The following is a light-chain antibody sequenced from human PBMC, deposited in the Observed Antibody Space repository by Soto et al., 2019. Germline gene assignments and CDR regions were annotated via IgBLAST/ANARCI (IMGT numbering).Light chain of an antibody. Sequence: DIQMTQSPSTLSASVGDRVIITCRASQSISSWLAWYQQKPGKAPKLLIYKASILESGVPSRFSGSGSGTEFTLTISSLQPDDFATYYCQQYNSYSWTFGQGTKVEIK. CDR1: QSISSW. J-gene: IGKJ1*01. CDR3: QQYNSYSWT. CDR2: KAS. V-gene: IGKV1-5*03.